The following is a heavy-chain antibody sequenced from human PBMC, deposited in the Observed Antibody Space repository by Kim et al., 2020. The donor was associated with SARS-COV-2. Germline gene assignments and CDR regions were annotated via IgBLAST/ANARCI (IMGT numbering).Heavy chain of an antibody. CDR2: ISSSSSYI. V-gene: IGHV3-21*01. CDR1: GFTFSSYS. CDR3: ARDFGITIFPPFDY. D-gene: IGHD3-9*01. J-gene: IGHJ4*02. Sequence: GGSLRLSCAASGFTFSSYSMNWVRQAPGKGLEWVSSISSSSSYIYYADSVKGRFTISRDNAKNSLYLQMNSLRAEDTAVYYCARDFGITIFPPFDYWGQGTLVTVSS.